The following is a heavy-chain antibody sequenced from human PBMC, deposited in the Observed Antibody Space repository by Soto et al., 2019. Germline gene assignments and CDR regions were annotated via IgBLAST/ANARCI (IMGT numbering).Heavy chain of an antibody. CDR1: GFSLSDHY. Sequence: EVQLVESGGGLVQPGGSLRLSCAASGFSLSDHYMDWVRLAPGKGLEWVGRSRIKADGYITQYAASVRGRFTISRDESNNFLYLQMYNLRAEDTAVYYCARGLNSFDIWGQGTTVTVSS. J-gene: IGHJ3*02. CDR3: ARGLNSFDI. V-gene: IGHV3-72*01. CDR2: SRIKADGYIT.